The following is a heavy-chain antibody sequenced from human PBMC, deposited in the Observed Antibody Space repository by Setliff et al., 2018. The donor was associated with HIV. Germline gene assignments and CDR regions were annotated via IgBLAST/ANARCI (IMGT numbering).Heavy chain of an antibody. CDR2: ISGSGRTT. J-gene: IGHJ6*03. Sequence: PGGSLRLSCAASGFTFSNYAMNWVRQAPGKGLEWVSSISGSGRTTDYADSVKGRFTSSRENSKNTLYLQINSLRPEDTAVYYCARISVASRYNSDMDVWGKGTTVTVSS. D-gene: IGHD5-12*01. CDR3: ARISVASRYNSDMDV. V-gene: IGHV3-23*01. CDR1: GFTFSNYA.